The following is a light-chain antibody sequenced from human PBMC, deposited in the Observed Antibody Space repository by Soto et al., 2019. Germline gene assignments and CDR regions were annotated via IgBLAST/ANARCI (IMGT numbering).Light chain of an antibody. V-gene: IGKV1-5*01. CDR2: DAS. J-gene: IGKJ1*01. CDR1: RSISGW. CDR3: QQYYSYPWT. Sequence: IQLTQSPSNMFAIVGDRVRITCLASRSISGWLAWYQQKPGKPPKLLIYDASSLEGGVPSRFSGSGSGTEFTLTISSLQPDDFATYYCQQYYSYPWTFGQGTKVDIK.